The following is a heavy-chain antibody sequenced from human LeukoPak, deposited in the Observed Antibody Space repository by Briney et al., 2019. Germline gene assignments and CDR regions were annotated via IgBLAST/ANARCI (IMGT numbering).Heavy chain of an antibody. CDR1: GGSINSGGYY. D-gene: IGHD6-19*01. CDR3: GRGEYISDFDD. Sequence: SQTLSLTCTVSGGSINSGGYYWSWIRQHPGRGLEWIGYIYYSGSTYYNPSLKSRVTISVDTSKNQFSLKLSSVTAADTAVYYCGRGEYISDFDDWGQGTLVTVSS. V-gene: IGHV4-31*03. CDR2: IYYSGST. J-gene: IGHJ4*02.